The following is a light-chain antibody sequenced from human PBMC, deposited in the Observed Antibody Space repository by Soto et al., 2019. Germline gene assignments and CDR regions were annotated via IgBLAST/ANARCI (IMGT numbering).Light chain of an antibody. CDR3: QQRSTWPPFS. J-gene: IGKJ3*01. V-gene: IGKV3-11*01. Sequence: EIVLTQSPATLSLSLGERATLSCRASQSIGSYLAWYQHKLGQPPRLLIYDASNRATGIPVRFSGSGSGTDFTLTISSLEPDDFAVYYCQQRSTWPPFSFGPGTKVDIK. CDR2: DAS. CDR1: QSIGSY.